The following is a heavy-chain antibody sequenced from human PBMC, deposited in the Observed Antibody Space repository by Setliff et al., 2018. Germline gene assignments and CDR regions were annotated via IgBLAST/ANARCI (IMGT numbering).Heavy chain of an antibody. D-gene: IGHD5-18*01. V-gene: IGHV4-4*08. CDR3: ASGGYNYGALDY. J-gene: IGHJ4*02. CDR1: GGSINGYY. Sequence: PSETLSLTCKVSGGSINGYYLTWIRQPPGKGLEWIGYSHTYGSPNYSPSLRSRVSMSIDTSKNQFSLRLNSLTAADTAVYYCASGGYNYGALDYWGLGALVTVSS. CDR2: SHTYGSP.